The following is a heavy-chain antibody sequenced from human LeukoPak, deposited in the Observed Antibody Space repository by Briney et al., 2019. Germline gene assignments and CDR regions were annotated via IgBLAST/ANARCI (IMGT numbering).Heavy chain of an antibody. CDR1: GFTFDDYA. Sequence: GGSLRLSCAASGFTFDDYAMHWVRQAPGKGLEWVSGISWNSGSIGCADSVEGRFTISRDNAKNSLYLQMNSLRAEDTALYYCAKGPMPVTAKNYFDYWGQGTLVTVSS. D-gene: IGHD2-2*01. CDR3: AKGPMPVTAKNYFDY. CDR2: ISWNSGSI. J-gene: IGHJ4*02. V-gene: IGHV3-9*01.